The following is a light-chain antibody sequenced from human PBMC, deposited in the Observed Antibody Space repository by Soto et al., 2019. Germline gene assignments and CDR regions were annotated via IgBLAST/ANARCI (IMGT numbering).Light chain of an antibody. Sequence: QSALTQPASVSGSPGESITISCTGTSSDVGKYNLVSWYQQDPGRAPKLIIYEGSKRPSGVSDRFSGSKSGDTASLTISGLQYDDETDYYCCSYAGGGSYGFGT. CDR2: EGS. CDR3: CSYAGGGSYG. V-gene: IGLV2-23*01. CDR1: SSDVGKYNL. J-gene: IGLJ1*01.